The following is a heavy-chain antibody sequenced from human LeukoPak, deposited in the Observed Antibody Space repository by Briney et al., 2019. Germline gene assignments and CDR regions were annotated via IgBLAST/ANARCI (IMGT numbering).Heavy chain of an antibody. Sequence: PGGSLRLSCAASGFTFSDAWMSWVRQAPGKGLEWVGRVKSKPNGGTTDYAAPEKGRFTISRDDSKNTLYLQMNSLKTEDTAVYYCTSPITIFGVVTKNYWGQGTLVTVSS. D-gene: IGHD3-3*01. CDR2: VKSKPNGGTT. V-gene: IGHV3-15*01. J-gene: IGHJ4*02. CDR1: GFTFSDAW. CDR3: TSPITIFGVVTKNY.